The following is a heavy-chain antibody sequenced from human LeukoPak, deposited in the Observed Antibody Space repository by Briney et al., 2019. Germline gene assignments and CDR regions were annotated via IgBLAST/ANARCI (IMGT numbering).Heavy chain of an antibody. J-gene: IGHJ4*02. Sequence: GGSLRLSCAASGFTFSSYWMSWVRQAPGKGLEWVANIKQDGSEKYYVDSVKGRFTIFRDNAKNSLYLQMNSLRAEDTAVYYCARGRDGYAIDYWGQGTLVTVSS. CDR2: IKQDGSEK. CDR3: ARGRDGYAIDY. V-gene: IGHV3-7*01. CDR1: GFTFSSYW. D-gene: IGHD5-24*01.